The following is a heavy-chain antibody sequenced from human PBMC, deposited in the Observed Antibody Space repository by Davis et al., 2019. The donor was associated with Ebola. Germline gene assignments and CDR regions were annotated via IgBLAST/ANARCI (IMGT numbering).Heavy chain of an antibody. Sequence: GESLKISCAASGFTFSSYGMHWVRQAPGKGLEWVAVISYDGSNKYYADSVKGRFTISRDNSKNTLYLQMNSLRAEDTAVYYCAKDSGYDFWSGYPDYGMDVWGQGTTVTVSS. J-gene: IGHJ6*02. V-gene: IGHV3-30*18. CDR1: GFTFSSYG. D-gene: IGHD3-3*01. CDR2: ISYDGSNK. CDR3: AKDSGYDFWSGYPDYGMDV.